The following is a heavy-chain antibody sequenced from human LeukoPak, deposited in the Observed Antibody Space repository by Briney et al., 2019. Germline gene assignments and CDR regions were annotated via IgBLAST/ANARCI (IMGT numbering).Heavy chain of an antibody. Sequence: GGSLRLSCAASGFTFSSYEMTWVRQAPGKGLEWVSYISSSSNTIYYADSVKGRFTISRDNAKNSLYLQMNSLRAEDTAVCYCARGRIMAYWGQGTLVTVSS. J-gene: IGHJ4*02. CDR3: ARGRIMAY. CDR2: ISSSSNTI. D-gene: IGHD3-16*01. CDR1: GFTFSSYE. V-gene: IGHV3-48*03.